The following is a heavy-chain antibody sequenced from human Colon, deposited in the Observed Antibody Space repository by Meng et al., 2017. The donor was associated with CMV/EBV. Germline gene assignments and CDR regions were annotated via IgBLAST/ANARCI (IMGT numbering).Heavy chain of an antibody. CDR3: ARGAWFGELWGY. V-gene: IGHV1-69*05. CDR2: IIPIFGTA. Sequence: SVKVSCKASGGTFSSYAISWVRQAPGQGLEWMGGIIPIFGTANYAQKFQGRVTITTDESTSTAYMELSSLRSEDTAVYYCARGAWFGELWGYWGQGTLVTVSS. D-gene: IGHD3-10*01. J-gene: IGHJ4*02. CDR1: GGTFSSYA.